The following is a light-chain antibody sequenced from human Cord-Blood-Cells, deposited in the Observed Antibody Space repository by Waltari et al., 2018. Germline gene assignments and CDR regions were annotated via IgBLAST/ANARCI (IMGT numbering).Light chain of an antibody. CDR1: QGISSY. CDR3: QQNYSYPQT. V-gene: IGKV1-8*01. CDR2: AAS. J-gene: IGKJ3*01. Sequence: AIRITQSPSSLSASTGDRVTITCRASQGISSYLAWYQQKPGKAPKLLIYAASTLQSGVPSRFSGSGSGTDFTLTISCLQSEDFATYYCQQNYSYPQTFGPGTKVDIK.